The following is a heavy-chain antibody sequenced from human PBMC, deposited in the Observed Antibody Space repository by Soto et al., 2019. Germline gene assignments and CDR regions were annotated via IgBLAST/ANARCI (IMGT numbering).Heavy chain of an antibody. D-gene: IGHD2-2*01. CDR3: AGGGVVPAAMDV. CDR1: GRSVSSESHY. J-gene: IGHJ6*02. CDR2: IYYTGST. V-gene: IGHV4-61*01. Sequence: TRTVSGRSVSSESHYWSWIRQTPGKGLEWIGYIYYTGSTNYNPSLKGRVTMSVDTSRDQVSLRLSSLRSEDTAVYYCAGGGVVPAAMDVWGQGTTVTVAS.